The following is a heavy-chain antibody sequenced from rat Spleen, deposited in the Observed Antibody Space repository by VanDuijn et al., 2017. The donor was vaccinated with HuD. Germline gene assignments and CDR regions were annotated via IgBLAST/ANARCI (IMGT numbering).Heavy chain of an antibody. CDR2: ISAGGGDT. J-gene: IGHJ3*01. D-gene: IGHD1-7*01. Sequence: EVQLVESGGGLVQPGRSLKLSCAASGFIFSNYYMAWVRQAPTKGLEWVAYISAGGGDTYYRYSVKGRFTISRDNAQSTLYLQMDSLRSEDTATYYCAREGYYPFAYWGQGTLVTVSS. V-gene: IGHV5-27*01. CDR3: AREGYYPFAY. CDR1: GFIFSNYY.